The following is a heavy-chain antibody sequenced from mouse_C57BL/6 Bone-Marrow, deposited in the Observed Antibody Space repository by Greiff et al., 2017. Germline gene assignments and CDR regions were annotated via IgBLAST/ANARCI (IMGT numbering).Heavy chain of an antibody. V-gene: IGHV1-69*01. CDR3: AKGLPHAMDY. J-gene: IGHJ4*01. CDR2: IDPSDSYT. Sequence: QVQLKQPGAELVMPGASVKLSCKASGYTFTSYWMHWVKQRPGQGLEWIGEIDPSDSYTNYNQKFKGKSTLTVDKSSSTAYMQLSSLTSEDSAVYYCAKGLPHAMDYWGQGTSVTVSS. CDR1: GYTFTSYW.